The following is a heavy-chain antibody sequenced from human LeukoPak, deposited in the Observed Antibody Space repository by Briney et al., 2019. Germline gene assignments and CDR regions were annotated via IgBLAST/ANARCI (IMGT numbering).Heavy chain of an antibody. CDR3: ARHRDDFFYYMDV. J-gene: IGHJ6*03. D-gene: IGHD3-10*01. CDR2: ISAYDGNT. Sequence: ASVKVSFKASGYTFTNYGSSWVRQAPGQGLEWMGWISAYDGNTNYERKLQGRVTMTTDPSSSTAYMELRSLRADDTAVYYCARHRDDFFYYMDVWGKGTTVTVSS. CDR1: GYTFTNYG. V-gene: IGHV1-18*01.